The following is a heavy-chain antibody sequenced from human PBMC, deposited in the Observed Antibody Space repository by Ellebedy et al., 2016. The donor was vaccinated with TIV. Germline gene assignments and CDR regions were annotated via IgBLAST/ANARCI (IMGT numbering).Heavy chain of an antibody. D-gene: IGHD6-13*01. CDR3: AKDVGDYSGSWYAPPDS. J-gene: IGHJ4*02. Sequence: PGGSLRLSCAASGFTFHDFTMHWVRQVPGKGLEWVSVIRWDGQSDYYADSVKGRVTISRDNRKSSLYLQMNSLTPDDAAVYYCAKDVGDYSGSWYAPPDSWGQGTLVTVSS. V-gene: IGHV3-43*01. CDR2: IRWDGQSD. CDR1: GFTFHDFT.